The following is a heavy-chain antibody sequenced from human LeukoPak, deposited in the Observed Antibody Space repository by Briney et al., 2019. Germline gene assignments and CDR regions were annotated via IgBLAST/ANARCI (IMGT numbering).Heavy chain of an antibody. CDR3: AKVEAQGYYDSSGYLSVDFDY. CDR1: GFTFSSYE. Sequence: GGPLRLSCAASGFTFSSYEMNWVRQAPGKGLEWVSYISTSGSTIYYADSVKGRFTISRDNAKNSLYLQMNSLRAEDTAVYYCAKVEAQGYYDSSGYLSVDFDYWGQGTLVTVSS. D-gene: IGHD3-22*01. CDR2: ISTSGSTI. J-gene: IGHJ4*02. V-gene: IGHV3-48*03.